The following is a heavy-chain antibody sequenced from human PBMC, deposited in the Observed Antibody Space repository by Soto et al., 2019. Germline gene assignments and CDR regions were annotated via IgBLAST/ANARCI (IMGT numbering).Heavy chain of an antibody. CDR1: GFTFSSYA. CDR3: ARTXGHYYDLGGSTNDAFDI. D-gene: IGHD3-22*01. Sequence: GGSLRLSCAASGFTFSSYAMHWVRQAPGKGLEWVAVISYDGSNKYYADSVKGRFTISRDNSKNTLYLQMNSLRAEDTAVYYCARTXGHYYDLGGSTNDAFDIWGQGTMVTVSS. V-gene: IGHV3-30-3*01. CDR2: ISYDGSNK. J-gene: IGHJ3*02.